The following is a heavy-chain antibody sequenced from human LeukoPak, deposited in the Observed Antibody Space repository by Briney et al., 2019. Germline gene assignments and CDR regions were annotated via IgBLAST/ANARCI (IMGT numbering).Heavy chain of an antibody. J-gene: IGHJ4*02. CDR3: AFRRYALLFDY. CDR1: GFTFSTYA. Sequence: GGSLRLSCAASGFTFSTYAMSWVRQAPGKGLEWVSAVSGSGGSTYYADSVKGRFTISRDNSKNTLYLQMNSLRAEDTAVYYCAFRRYALLFDYWGQGTLVTVSS. D-gene: IGHD2-2*01. V-gene: IGHV3-23*01. CDR2: VSGSGGST.